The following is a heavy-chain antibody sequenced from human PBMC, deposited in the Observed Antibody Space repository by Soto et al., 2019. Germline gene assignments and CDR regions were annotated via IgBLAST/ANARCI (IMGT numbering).Heavy chain of an antibody. D-gene: IGHD1-26*01. Sequence: SETLSLTGTVSVGSITNSNWWSCVRLPPAKGLEWIGVIYHAGSTKYNPSLERRVTMSVDTSNNQFGLTLTSVTAADTAVYFCARGPPIVGNTRPLESWGQGTLVTVSS. V-gene: IGHV4-4*02. CDR3: ARGPPIVGNTRPLES. CDR2: IYHAGST. CDR1: VGSITNSNW. J-gene: IGHJ4*02.